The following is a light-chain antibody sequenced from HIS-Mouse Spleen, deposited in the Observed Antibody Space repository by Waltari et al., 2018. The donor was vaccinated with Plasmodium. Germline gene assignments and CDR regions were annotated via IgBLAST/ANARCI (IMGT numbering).Light chain of an antibody. V-gene: IGKV3-11*01. CDR3: QQRSNWPPT. CDR1: QSVSSY. CDR2: DAS. J-gene: IGKJ5*01. Sequence: EIVLTQSPATLSLSPGERATLSCRASQSVSSYLAWYQQKPGQAPRLLIYDASNRATGIPARFRGSGYGTDFTLTISSLGPEDFAVYYCQQRSNWPPTFGQGTRLEIK.